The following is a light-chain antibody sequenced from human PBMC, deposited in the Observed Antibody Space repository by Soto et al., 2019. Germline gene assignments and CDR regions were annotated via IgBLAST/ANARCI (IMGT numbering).Light chain of an antibody. CDR2: GTS. Sequence: ETVLTQSPGTLSLSPGEGATLSCRASQSVGGNYVAWYQQRPGQAPRLLIYGTSNRATGIPDRFSGSGSGTDFTLTISRLEPADFAVYYCQQYHNSPQSFGQGTKVDIK. J-gene: IGKJ1*01. CDR1: QSVGGNY. CDR3: QQYHNSPQS. V-gene: IGKV3-20*01.